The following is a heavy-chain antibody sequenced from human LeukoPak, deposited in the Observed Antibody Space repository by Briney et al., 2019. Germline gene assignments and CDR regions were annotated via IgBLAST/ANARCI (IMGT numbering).Heavy chain of an antibody. CDR2: INSDGSST. D-gene: IGHD2-2*01. Sequence: GGSLRLSCAASGFTFGSYWMHWVRQAPGKGLVWVSRINSDGSSTSYADSVKGRFTISRDNAKNTLYLQMNSLRAEDTAVYYCARGGDCGGTTCYDDGFDIWGQGTMVTVSS. CDR3: ARGGDCGGTTCYDDGFDI. J-gene: IGHJ3*02. V-gene: IGHV3-74*01. CDR1: GFTFGSYW.